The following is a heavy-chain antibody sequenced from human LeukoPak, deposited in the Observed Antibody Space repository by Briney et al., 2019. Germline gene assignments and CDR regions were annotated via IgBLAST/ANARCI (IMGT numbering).Heavy chain of an antibody. J-gene: IGHJ6*03. CDR2: ISSSSSTI. Sequence: GGSLRLSCAASGFTFSSYNMNWVRQAPGKGLEWVSYISSSSSTIYYADSVKGRFTISRDNAKNSLYLQMNSLRAEDTAVYYCASGTWFGENDYYYYYMDVWGKGTTVTVSS. CDR3: ASGTWFGENDYYYYYMDV. CDR1: GFTFSSYN. D-gene: IGHD3-10*01. V-gene: IGHV3-48*01.